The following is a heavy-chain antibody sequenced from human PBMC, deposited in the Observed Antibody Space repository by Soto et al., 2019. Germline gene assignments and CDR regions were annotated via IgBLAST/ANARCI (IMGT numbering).Heavy chain of an antibody. J-gene: IGHJ4*02. V-gene: IGHV4-39*01. CDR3: ARHDMYGDRLHFDY. Sequence: SETLSLTCTVSGGSISSSSYYWGWIRQPPGKGLEWIGSIYYSGSTYYNPSLKSRVTISVDTSKNQFSLKLSSVTAADTAVYYCARHDMYGDRLHFDYWGQGTLVTVSS. CDR2: IYYSGST. CDR1: GGSISSSSYY. D-gene: IGHD2-21*02.